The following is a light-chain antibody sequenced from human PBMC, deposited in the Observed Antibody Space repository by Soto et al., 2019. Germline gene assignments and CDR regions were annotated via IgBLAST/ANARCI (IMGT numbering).Light chain of an antibody. J-gene: IGLJ1*01. Sequence: QSALTQPASVSGSPGQSITISCTGTSSDVGGYNYVSWYQQHPGKAPKLMIYDVSKRPSGVSNRFSGSNSGNTASLTISGLQAEDEADYYCSSYTSSSNANDVFGTGTKLTVL. CDR3: SSYTSSSNANDV. CDR1: SSDVGGYNY. CDR2: DVS. V-gene: IGLV2-14*01.